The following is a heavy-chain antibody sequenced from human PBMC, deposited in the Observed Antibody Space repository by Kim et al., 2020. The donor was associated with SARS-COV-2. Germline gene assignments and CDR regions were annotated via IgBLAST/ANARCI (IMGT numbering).Heavy chain of an antibody. Sequence: SETLSLTCAVYGGSFSGYYWSWIRQPPGKGLEWIGEINHSGSTNYNPSLKSRVTISVDTSKNQFSLKLSSVTAADTAVYYCARGVYGDYRPPYFDYWGQGTLVTVSS. J-gene: IGHJ4*02. CDR2: INHSGST. CDR3: ARGVYGDYRPPYFDY. V-gene: IGHV4-34*01. CDR1: GGSFSGYY. D-gene: IGHD4-17*01.